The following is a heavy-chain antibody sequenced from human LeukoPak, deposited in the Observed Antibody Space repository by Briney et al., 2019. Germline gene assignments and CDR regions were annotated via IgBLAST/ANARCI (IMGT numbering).Heavy chain of an antibody. J-gene: IGHJ3*02. D-gene: IGHD1-14*01. CDR3: AGAFGPIWPQPCCDAFDI. V-gene: IGHV4-34*01. Sequence: PSETLSLTCAVYGGSFSGYYWSWIRQPPGKGLEWIGEINHSGSTNYNPSLKSRVTISVDTSKNQFSLKLSAVTAADTAVYYCAGAFGPIWPQPCCDAFDIWGEGTMVTVSS. CDR1: GGSFSGYY. CDR2: INHSGST.